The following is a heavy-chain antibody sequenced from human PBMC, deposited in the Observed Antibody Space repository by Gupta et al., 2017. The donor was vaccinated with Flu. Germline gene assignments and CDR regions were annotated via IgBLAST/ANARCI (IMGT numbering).Heavy chain of an antibody. CDR3: ANDPYDYGDLGEGHYFDY. CDR2: ISGSGGST. D-gene: IGHD4-17*01. CDR1: GFTFSSYA. V-gene: IGHV3-23*01. J-gene: IGHJ4*02. Sequence: EVQLLESGGGLVQPGGSLRLSCAASGFTFSSYAMSWVRQAPGKGLEWVSAISGSGGSTYYADSVKGRFTISRDNSKNTLYLQMNSLRAEDTAVYYCANDPYDYGDLGEGHYFDYWGQGTLVTVSS.